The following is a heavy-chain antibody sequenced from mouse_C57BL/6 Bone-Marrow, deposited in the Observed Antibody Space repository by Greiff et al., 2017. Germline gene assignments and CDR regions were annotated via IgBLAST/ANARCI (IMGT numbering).Heavy chain of an antibody. CDR1: GFTFSDYG. CDR2: ISSGSSTI. Sequence: EVQLQESGGGLVKPGGSLKLSCAASGFTFSDYGMHWVRQAPEKGLEWVAYISSGSSTIYYADTVKGRFTISRDNAKNTLFLQMTSLRSEDTAMYYCARWGSWFAYWGQGTLVTVSA. V-gene: IGHV5-17*01. CDR3: ARWGSWFAY. J-gene: IGHJ3*01.